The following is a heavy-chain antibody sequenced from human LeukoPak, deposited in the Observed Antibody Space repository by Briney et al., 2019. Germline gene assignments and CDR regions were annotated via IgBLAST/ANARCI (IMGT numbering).Heavy chain of an antibody. CDR3: ARLFGSGTHRYFDY. V-gene: IGHV4-59*08. D-gene: IGHD3-10*01. CDR2: IYYSGST. J-gene: IGHJ4*02. Sequence: PSETLSLTCTVSGGSISSYYWSWIRQPPGKGLEWIGYIYYSGSTNYNPSLKSRVTISVDTSKNQFSLKLSSVTAADTAVYYCARLFGSGTHRYFDYRGQGTLVTVSS. CDR1: GGSISSYY.